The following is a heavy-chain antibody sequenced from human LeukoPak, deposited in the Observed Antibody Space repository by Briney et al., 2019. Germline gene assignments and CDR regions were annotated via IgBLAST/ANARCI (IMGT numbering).Heavy chain of an antibody. J-gene: IGHJ4*02. CDR3: ARDQTSSGWAYFDY. Sequence: GGSLRLSCAASGFTFSSYWMSWVRQAPGKGLEWVANIKQDGSEKYYVDSVKGRFTISRDNAKNTLYLQMNSLRAEDTAVYYCARDQTSSGWAYFDYWGQGTLVTVSS. V-gene: IGHV3-7*01. D-gene: IGHD6-19*01. CDR1: GFTFSSYW. CDR2: IKQDGSEK.